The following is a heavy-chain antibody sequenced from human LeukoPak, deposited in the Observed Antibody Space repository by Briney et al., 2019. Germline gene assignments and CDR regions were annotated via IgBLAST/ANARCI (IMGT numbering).Heavy chain of an antibody. CDR3: ARHVRPRTAFDY. D-gene: IGHD1-1*01. Sequence: SETLSLTCTVSGGSISSYYWSWIRQPPGKGLEWIGYIYYSGSTNYNPSLKSRVTISVDTSKNQFSLKLSSVTAADTAVYYCARHVRPRTAFDYWGQGTLVTVSS. V-gene: IGHV4-59*08. CDR1: GGSISSYY. J-gene: IGHJ4*02. CDR2: IYYSGST.